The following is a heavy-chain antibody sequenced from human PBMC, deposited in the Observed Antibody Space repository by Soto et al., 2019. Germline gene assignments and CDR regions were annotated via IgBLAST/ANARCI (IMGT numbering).Heavy chain of an antibody. CDR1: GGSISSINW. D-gene: IGHD4-17*01. CDR3: ARVWTTVTNWFDP. Sequence: QVQLQESGPGLVKPSGTLSLTCAVSGGSISSINWWSWVRQPPGKGLEWIGEIYHRGSTNYNPSITSRGTISLDKSKNLFSLRLSSVTAADTAVYYCARVWTTVTNWFDPWGQGTLVTVSS. V-gene: IGHV4-4*02. CDR2: IYHRGST. J-gene: IGHJ5*02.